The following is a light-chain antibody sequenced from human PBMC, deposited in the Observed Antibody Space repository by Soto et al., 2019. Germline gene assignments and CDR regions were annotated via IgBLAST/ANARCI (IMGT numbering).Light chain of an antibody. CDR3: SSYTSSTAYV. V-gene: IGLV2-14*01. CDR2: EVS. J-gene: IGLJ1*01. CDR1: SSDVGGYNY. Sequence: QSALTQHASVSGSPGQSITISCTGASSDVGGYNYVSWYQLHPGKAPKLMVYEVSNRPSGVSNRLSGSKSGNTASLTISGLQAEDEADYYCSSYTSSTAYVFGTGTKVTVL.